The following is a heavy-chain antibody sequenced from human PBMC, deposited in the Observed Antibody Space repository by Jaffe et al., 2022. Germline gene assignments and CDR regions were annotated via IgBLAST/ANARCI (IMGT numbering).Heavy chain of an antibody. CDR3: ARVSYYYDSSGYYYVDAFDI. V-gene: IGHV4-61*02. Sequence: QVQLQESGPGLVKPSQTLSLTCTVSGGSISSGSYYWSWIRQPAGKGLEWIGRIYTSGSTNYNPSLKSRVTISVDTSKNQFSLKLSSVTAADTAVYYCARVSYYYDSSGYYYVDAFDIWGQGTMVTVSS. CDR2: IYTSGST. D-gene: IGHD3-22*01. CDR1: GGSISSGSYY. J-gene: IGHJ3*02.